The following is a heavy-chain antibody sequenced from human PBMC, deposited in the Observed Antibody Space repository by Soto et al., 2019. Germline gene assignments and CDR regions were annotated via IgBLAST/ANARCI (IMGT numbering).Heavy chain of an antibody. D-gene: IGHD2-2*01. CDR2: IYHSGST. Sequence: ASETLSLTCAVSSGSISSSNWWSWVRQPPGKGLEWIGEIYHSGSTNYNPSLKSRVTISVDKSKNQFSLKLSSVTAADTAVYYCARRTRYCSSTSCYGTYYYYYYMDVWGKGTTVTVSS. V-gene: IGHV4-4*02. CDR1: SGSISSSNW. CDR3: ARRTRYCSSTSCYGTYYYYYYMDV. J-gene: IGHJ6*03.